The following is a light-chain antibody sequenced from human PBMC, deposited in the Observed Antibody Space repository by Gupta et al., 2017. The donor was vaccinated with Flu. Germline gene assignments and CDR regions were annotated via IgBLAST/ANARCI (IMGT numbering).Light chain of an antibody. CDR1: QSINTW. Sequence: DIQMTQSPSTLSASVGDRVTIACRASQSINTWLAWYQQKPGKAPNLLIYKASRLESGVPARFSGSGFGTEFTLTISSLQPDDFAAYYCQHHSTSSRSFGQGTQVEIK. CDR3: QHHSTSSRS. V-gene: IGKV1-5*03. J-gene: IGKJ1*01. CDR2: KAS.